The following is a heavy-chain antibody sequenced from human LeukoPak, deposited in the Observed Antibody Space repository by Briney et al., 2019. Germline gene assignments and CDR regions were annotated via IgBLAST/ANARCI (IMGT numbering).Heavy chain of an antibody. D-gene: IGHD6-6*01. CDR1: GFTFSSYA. CDR2: ISSSGGST. J-gene: IGHJ4*02. V-gene: IGHV3-23*01. CDR3: AKDEYSSYDY. Sequence: GGSLRLSCAASGFTFSSYAMSWVRQAPGRGLEWVSAISSSGGSTYYADSVKGRFTISRDNSKNTLYLQMNSLRAEDTAVYYCAKDEYSSYDYWGQGTLVTVSS.